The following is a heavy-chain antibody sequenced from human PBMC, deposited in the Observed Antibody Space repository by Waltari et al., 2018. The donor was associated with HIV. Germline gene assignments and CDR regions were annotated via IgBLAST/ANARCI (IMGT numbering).Heavy chain of an antibody. CDR3: TTSRTARFVECVFYDYYHPSLDV. CDR1: GFAFRNAW. V-gene: IGHV3-15*05. CDR2: IKSETDGGKT. Sequence: EVQLVQSGGGFVKPGGSLRLSCTASGFAFRNAWMNWVREAPGKGLEWVGRIKSETDGGKTDYNAPIRGRFTISRDDSKNTLSLQMNSLRTEDTGVYYCTTSRTARFVECVFYDYYHPSLDVWGQGTPVTVSS. D-gene: IGHD3-16*01. J-gene: IGHJ6*02.